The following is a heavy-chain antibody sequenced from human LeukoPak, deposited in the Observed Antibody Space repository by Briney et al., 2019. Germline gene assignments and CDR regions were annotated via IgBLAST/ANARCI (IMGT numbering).Heavy chain of an antibody. Sequence: SETLSLTCTVSGGSISSYYWSWIRQPPGKGLEWIGYIYYSGSTNYNPSLKSRVTISVDTSKNQFSLKLSSVTAADTAVYYCARHPDTVRHEIDYWGQGTLVTVSS. V-gene: IGHV4-59*08. J-gene: IGHJ4*02. CDR1: GGSISSYY. CDR3: ARHPDTVRHEIDY. D-gene: IGHD4-17*01. CDR2: IYYSGST.